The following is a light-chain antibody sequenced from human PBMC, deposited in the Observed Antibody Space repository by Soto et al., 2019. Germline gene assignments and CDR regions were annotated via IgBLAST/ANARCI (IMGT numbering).Light chain of an antibody. CDR2: EVS. J-gene: IGLJ1*01. V-gene: IGLV2-8*01. CDR3: SSYAGSNNFV. CDR1: SSDVGGYNY. Sequence: SVLTQPPSAYGSPGQSVTISCSGTSSDVGGYNYVSWHQQHPGKAPKLMIYEVSKRPPGVPDRFSGSKSGNTASLIVSGLQAEDEADYYCSSYAGSNNFVFGTGTRSPS.